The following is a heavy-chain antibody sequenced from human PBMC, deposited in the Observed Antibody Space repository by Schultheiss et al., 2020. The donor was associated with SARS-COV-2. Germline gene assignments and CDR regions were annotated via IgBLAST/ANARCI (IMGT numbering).Heavy chain of an antibody. Sequence: SQTLSLTCTVSGGSISSSSYYWGWIRQPPGKGLEWIGSIYYSGSTNYNPSLKSRVTISVDTSKIQFSLKLSSVTAADTAVYYCARVGGMVRGAEVRKKYYFDYWGQGTLVTVSS. CDR2: IYYSGST. CDR1: GGSISSSSYY. V-gene: IGHV4-39*07. CDR3: ARVGGMVRGAEVRKKYYFDY. D-gene: IGHD3-10*01. J-gene: IGHJ4*01.